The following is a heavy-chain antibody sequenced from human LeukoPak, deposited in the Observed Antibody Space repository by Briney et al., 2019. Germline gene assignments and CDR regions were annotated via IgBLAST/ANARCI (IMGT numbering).Heavy chain of an antibody. CDR3: ARVGQQLIFYYFDY. CDR2: IYYSGST. Sequence: SQTLSLTCTVSGGSISSGNYYWSWIRQHPGKGLEWIGYIYYSGSTYYKPSLKSRVTISVDTSKNQFSLKLSSVTAADTAVYYCARVGQQLIFYYFDYWGQGTLVTVSS. J-gene: IGHJ4*02. CDR1: GGSISSGNYY. D-gene: IGHD3-9*01. V-gene: IGHV4-31*03.